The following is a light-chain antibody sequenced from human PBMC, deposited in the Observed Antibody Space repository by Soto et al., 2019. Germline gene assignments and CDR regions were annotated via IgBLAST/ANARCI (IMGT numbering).Light chain of an antibody. J-gene: IGKJ1*01. Sequence: EIVLTQSPGTLSLSPGERATLSCRASQSVSSSYLAWYQQKPGQAPRLLIYGASNRATGIPDRFSGSGSGTDFTLAIRRLEPEDFAVYYCHQFGYSPRTFGQGTKVDIK. V-gene: IGKV3-20*01. CDR3: HQFGYSPRT. CDR1: QSVSSSY. CDR2: GAS.